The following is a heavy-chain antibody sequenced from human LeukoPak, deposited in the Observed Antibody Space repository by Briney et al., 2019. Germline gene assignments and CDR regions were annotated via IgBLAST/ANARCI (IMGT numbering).Heavy chain of an antibody. CDR2: IYSDETT. V-gene: IGHV3-53*04. CDR1: GFTVSSNY. J-gene: IGHJ6*02. Sequence: GGSLRLSCAASGFTVSSNYMNWVRQAPGKGLEWVSVIYSDETTYYADSVKGRFTISRHNSKNTLYLQMNSLRDEDTAVYYCARDLSMAGTYYWFGMDVWGQGATVTVSS. D-gene: IGHD1-26*01. CDR3: ARDLSMAGTYYWFGMDV.